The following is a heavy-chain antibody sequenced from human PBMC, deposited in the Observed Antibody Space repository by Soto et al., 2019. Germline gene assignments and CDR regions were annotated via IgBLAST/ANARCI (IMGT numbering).Heavy chain of an antibody. Sequence: SETLSLTCAVYGGSFSGYYWSWIRQPPGKGLEWIGEINHSGSTNYNPSLKSRVTISVDTSKNQFSLKLSSVTAADTAVYYCARGVVRGVPRLVGMDVWGQGTTVTVSS. CDR2: INHSGST. D-gene: IGHD3-10*01. J-gene: IGHJ6*02. CDR1: GGSFSGYY. V-gene: IGHV4-34*01. CDR3: ARGVVRGVPRLVGMDV.